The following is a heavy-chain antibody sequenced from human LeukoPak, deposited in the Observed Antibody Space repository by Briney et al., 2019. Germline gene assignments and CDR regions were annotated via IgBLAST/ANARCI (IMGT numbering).Heavy chain of an antibody. J-gene: IGHJ4*02. Sequence: GGSLRLSCAASGFTFSSYEMNWVRQIPGKGLEWVSAISGSDDGTYYADSVKGRFTISRDNSRNTLYLQMNTLRAEDTAVYFCAKSPVSSCRGSFCYPFDYWGQGNLVTVSS. D-gene: IGHD2-15*01. CDR3: AKSPVSSCRGSFCYPFDY. CDR2: ISGSDDGT. V-gene: IGHV3-23*01. CDR1: GFTFSSYE.